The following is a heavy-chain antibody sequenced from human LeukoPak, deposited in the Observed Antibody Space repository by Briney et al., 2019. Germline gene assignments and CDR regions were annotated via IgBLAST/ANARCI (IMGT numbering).Heavy chain of an antibody. CDR2: INTNSGVT. V-gene: IGHV1-2*02. J-gene: IGHJ4*02. D-gene: IGHD6-19*01. CDR1: GDTFSGYF. CDR3: AREDESGWRRFDY. Sequence: ASVKVSCKASGDTFSGYFIHWVRQAPGQGLEWTGNINTNSGVTNYAQKFQGRVTMTRDTSITTAYMELSSLISDDTAVYYCAREDESGWRRFDYWGQGTLVTVSS.